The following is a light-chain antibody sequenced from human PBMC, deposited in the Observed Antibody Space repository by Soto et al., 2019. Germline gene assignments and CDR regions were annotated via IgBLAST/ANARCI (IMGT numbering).Light chain of an antibody. V-gene: IGKV1-13*02. CDR1: QGISSA. CDR2: DVS. J-gene: IGKJ1*01. Sequence: AIQLTQSPSSLPASLGERATITCGASQGISSALDWYQQKPGKAPKLLIYDVSILESGVPSSFSGGGSATDFTLTINSLQLEDFATYYCQQGYSTPRTFGQGTKL. CDR3: QQGYSTPRT.